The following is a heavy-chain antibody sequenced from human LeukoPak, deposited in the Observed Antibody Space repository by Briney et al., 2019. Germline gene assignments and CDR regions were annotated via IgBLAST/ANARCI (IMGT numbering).Heavy chain of an antibody. CDR2: IYYAGNT. V-gene: IGHV4-59*01. CDR1: GGSITNYY. Sequence: SETLSLTCTVSGGSITNYYWSWIRQPPGKGLEYIGYIYYAGNTNYNPSLNSRVTISVDTSKNHFSLKLSSVTAADTAVYYCAREREYCSGGSCRRWFDPWGQGTLVTVSS. CDR3: AREREYCSGGSCRRWFDP. D-gene: IGHD2-15*01. J-gene: IGHJ5*02.